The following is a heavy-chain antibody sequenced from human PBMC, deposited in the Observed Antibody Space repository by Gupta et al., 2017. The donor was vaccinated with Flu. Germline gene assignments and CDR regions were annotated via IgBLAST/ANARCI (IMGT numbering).Heavy chain of an antibody. Sequence: QMQLVQSGPEVKKPGTSVKVSCKASGFTFTSSAMQWVRQARGQRLEWIGWIVVGSGNTNYAQKFQERVTITRDMSTSTAYMELSSLRSEDTAVYYCAADYVGATGNYYYYYGMDVWGQGTTVTVSS. CDR3: AADYVGATGNYYYYYGMDV. V-gene: IGHV1-58*02. J-gene: IGHJ6*02. D-gene: IGHD1-26*01. CDR1: GFTFTSSA. CDR2: IVVGSGNT.